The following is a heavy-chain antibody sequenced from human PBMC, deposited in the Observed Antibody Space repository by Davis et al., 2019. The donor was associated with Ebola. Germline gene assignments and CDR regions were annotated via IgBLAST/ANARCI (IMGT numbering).Heavy chain of an antibody. J-gene: IGHJ3*02. Sequence: GESLKISCAASGFTFSSYEMNWVRQAPGKGLEWVSYISSSGSTIYYADSVKGRFTISRDNSKNTLYLQMNSLRAEDTAVYYCAREALNCSGGSCYWAFDIWGQGTMVTVSS. CDR1: GFTFSSYE. CDR3: AREALNCSGGSCYWAFDI. D-gene: IGHD2-15*01. CDR2: ISSSGSTI. V-gene: IGHV3-48*03.